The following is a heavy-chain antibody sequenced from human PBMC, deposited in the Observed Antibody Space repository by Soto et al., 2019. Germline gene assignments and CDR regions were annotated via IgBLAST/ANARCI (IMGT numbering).Heavy chain of an antibody. V-gene: IGHV3-30-3*01. D-gene: IGHD4-17*01. J-gene: IGHJ3*02. CDR1: GFTFSSYA. CDR3: ARGGGNYGDYLEGGAFDI. Sequence: QVQLVESGGGVVQPGRSLRLSCAASGFTFSSYAMHWVRQAPGKGLEWVAVISYDGSNKYYADSVKGRFTISRDNSKNKLYLQMNGLGAEDTAVYYCARGGGNYGDYLEGGAFDIWGQGTMVTVSS. CDR2: ISYDGSNK.